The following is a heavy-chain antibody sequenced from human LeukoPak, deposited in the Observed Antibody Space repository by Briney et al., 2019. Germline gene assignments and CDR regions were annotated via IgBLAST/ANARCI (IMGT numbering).Heavy chain of an antibody. D-gene: IGHD4-11*01. CDR3: ARDYSNARAFDY. CDR2: INPSGGST. Sequence: ASVKVSCKASGYTFTNYFIHWVRQAPGQGLEWMGIINPSGGSTSYPQKFQGTVTMTRDTSTNTVYMELSSLRSEDTAVYYCARDYSNARAFDYWGQGTLVTVSS. V-gene: IGHV1-46*01. CDR1: GYTFTNYF. J-gene: IGHJ4*02.